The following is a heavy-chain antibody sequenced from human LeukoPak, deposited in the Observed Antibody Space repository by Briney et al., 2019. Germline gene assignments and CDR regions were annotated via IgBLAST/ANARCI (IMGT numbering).Heavy chain of an antibody. CDR2: INPNNGGR. J-gene: IGHJ1*01. Sequence: GASVKVSCKASGYTFTGYYMHWVRQAPGQGLEWMGWINPNNGGRNYAQKFQGRVTMTRDTSISTAYMELSRLRSDDTAVYYCARAISSGWFAEYFQHWSQGTLVTVSS. D-gene: IGHD6-19*01. V-gene: IGHV1-2*02. CDR1: GYTFTGYY. CDR3: ARAISSGWFAEYFQH.